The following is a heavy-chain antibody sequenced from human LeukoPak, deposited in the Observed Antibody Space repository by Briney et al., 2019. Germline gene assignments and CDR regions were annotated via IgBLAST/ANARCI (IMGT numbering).Heavy chain of an antibody. D-gene: IGHD3-10*01. J-gene: IGHJ4*02. CDR1: GYSISSGYY. Sequence: SETLSLTCAVSGYSISSGYYWGWIRQPPGKGLEWIGSIYHSGSTYYNPSLKSRVTISVDTSKNQFSLKLSSATAADTAVYYCTRWGLYYYGSGIDYWGQGTLVTVSS. CDR2: IYHSGST. CDR3: TRWGLYYYGSGIDY. V-gene: IGHV4-38-2*01.